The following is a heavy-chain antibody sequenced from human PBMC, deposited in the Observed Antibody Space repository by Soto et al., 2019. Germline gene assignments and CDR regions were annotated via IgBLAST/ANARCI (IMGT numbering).Heavy chain of an antibody. CDR2: IYHSGST. CDR3: ARGQTTVTTLDY. J-gene: IGHJ4*02. Sequence: QLQLQESGSGLVKPSQTLSLTCAVSGGSISSGGYSWYWIRQPPGKGLEWIGYIYHSGSTYYNPSRKSRVTLSVDRTKNQCSLKLSTVTAADTAVYYCARGQTTVTTLDYWGQGTLVTVSS. D-gene: IGHD4-17*01. CDR1: GGSISSGGYS. V-gene: IGHV4-30-2*01.